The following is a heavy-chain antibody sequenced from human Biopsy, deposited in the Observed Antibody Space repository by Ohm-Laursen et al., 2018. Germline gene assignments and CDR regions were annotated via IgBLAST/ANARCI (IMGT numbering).Heavy chain of an antibody. V-gene: IGHV3-21*01. Sequence: SLRLSCAASEFTFSVYAMNWVRQAPGKGLEWVSSISSSGSYTFYAGSLRGRFTISRDNAKNSLSLHMINLRAKDTAVYYCARDLRADRKYFFDSWGQGTLVTVSS. CDR1: EFTFSVYA. CDR2: ISSSGSYT. J-gene: IGHJ4*02. CDR3: ARDLRADRKYFFDS. D-gene: IGHD1-14*01.